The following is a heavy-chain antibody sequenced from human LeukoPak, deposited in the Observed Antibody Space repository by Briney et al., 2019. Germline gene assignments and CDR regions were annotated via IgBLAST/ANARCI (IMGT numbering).Heavy chain of an antibody. CDR2: IRYDGSNK. Sequence: GGSLRLSCAASGFTFSSYGMHWVRQAPGKGLEWVAFIRYDGSNKYYADSVKGRFSISRDNSKNTLYLQMNSLRAEDTAVYYCARDVGTGLMTTVTALDYWGQGTLVTITS. V-gene: IGHV3-30*02. D-gene: IGHD4-17*01. CDR3: ARDVGTGLMTTVTALDY. J-gene: IGHJ4*02. CDR1: GFTFSSYG.